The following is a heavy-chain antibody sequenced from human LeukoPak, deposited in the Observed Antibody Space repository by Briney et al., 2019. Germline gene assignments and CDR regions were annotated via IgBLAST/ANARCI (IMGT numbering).Heavy chain of an antibody. Sequence: SETLSLTCTVSGGSISSYYWSWIRQPQGKGLEWIGYIYYSGSTNYNPSLKSRVTISVDTSKNQFSLKLSSVTAADTAVYYCARVAGEVRGVHGDLFDYWGQGTLVTVSS. CDR2: IYYSGST. D-gene: IGHD3-10*01. V-gene: IGHV4-59*01. CDR1: GGSISSYY. CDR3: ARVAGEVRGVHGDLFDY. J-gene: IGHJ4*02.